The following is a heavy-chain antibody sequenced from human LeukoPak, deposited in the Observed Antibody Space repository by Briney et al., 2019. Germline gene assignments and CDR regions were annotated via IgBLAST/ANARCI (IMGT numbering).Heavy chain of an antibody. V-gene: IGHV4-34*01. J-gene: IGHJ6*02. D-gene: IGHD1-14*01. CDR3: ARGYKRGTNPYYYYYGMDV. CDR2: INHSGST. Sequence: SETLSLTCAVYGGSFSGYYWSWIRQPPGKGLEWIGEINHSGSTNYNPSLKSRVTISVDTSKNQFSLKLSSVTAADTAVYYCARGYKRGTNPYYYYYGMDVWGQGTTVTVSS. CDR1: GGSFSGYY.